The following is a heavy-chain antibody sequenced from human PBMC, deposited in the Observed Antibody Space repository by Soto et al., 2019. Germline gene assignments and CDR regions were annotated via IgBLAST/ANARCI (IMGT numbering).Heavy chain of an antibody. J-gene: IGHJ5*02. D-gene: IGHD4-17*01. Sequence: GASVKVSCKASGYTFTGYYMHWVRQAPGQGLEWMGWINPNSGGTNYAQKFQGRVTMTRDTSISTAYMELSRLRSDDTAVYYCARDLGYGARDGSEPPYNWFDPWGQGTLVTVSS. CDR3: ARDLGYGARDGSEPPYNWFDP. CDR1: GYTFTGYY. CDR2: INPNSGGT. V-gene: IGHV1-2*02.